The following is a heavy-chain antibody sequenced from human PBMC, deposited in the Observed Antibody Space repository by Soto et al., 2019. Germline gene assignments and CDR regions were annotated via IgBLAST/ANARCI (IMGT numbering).Heavy chain of an antibody. CDR3: ARDQLMITFGGVIVIPYYYYGMDV. D-gene: IGHD3-16*02. CDR2: ISYDGSNK. V-gene: IGHV3-30-3*01. Sequence: GGSLRLSCAASGFTCSSYAMHWVRQAPGKGLEWVAVISYDGSNKYYADSVKGRFTISRDNSKNTLYLQMNSLRAEDTAVYYCARDQLMITFGGVIVIPYYYYGMDVWGQGTTVTVSS. CDR1: GFTCSSYA. J-gene: IGHJ6*02.